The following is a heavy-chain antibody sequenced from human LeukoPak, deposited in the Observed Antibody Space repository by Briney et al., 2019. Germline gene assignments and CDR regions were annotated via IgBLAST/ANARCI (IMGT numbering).Heavy chain of an antibody. CDR2: IIGSGGST. V-gene: IGHV3-23*01. D-gene: IGHD3-10*01. J-gene: IGHJ5*02. Sequence: GGSLRLSCSASGFTFSSYAMSWVRQAPGKGLEWGSAIIGSGGSTYYADSVKGRFTISRDNSKNTLYLQMNSLRAEDTAVYYCAKVVWFGELRWFAPWGQGTLVTVSS. CDR3: AKVVWFGELRWFAP. CDR1: GFTFSSYA.